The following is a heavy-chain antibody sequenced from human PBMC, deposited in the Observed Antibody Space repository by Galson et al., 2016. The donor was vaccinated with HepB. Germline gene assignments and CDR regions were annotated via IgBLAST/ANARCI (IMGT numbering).Heavy chain of an antibody. CDR3: ATSGFVKPIEFCAFDI. D-gene: IGHD3-10*01. CDR1: GDSVSNNSGA. J-gene: IGHJ3*02. CDR2: TYYRSKWYY. V-gene: IGHV6-1*01. Sequence: CAISGDSVSNNSGAWNWIRQSPSRGLEWLGGTYYRSKWYYDYAESVKSRISFNPETSKNQFSLQLKSVTPEDTAVYYCATSGFVKPIEFCAFDIWGQGTTVTVSS.